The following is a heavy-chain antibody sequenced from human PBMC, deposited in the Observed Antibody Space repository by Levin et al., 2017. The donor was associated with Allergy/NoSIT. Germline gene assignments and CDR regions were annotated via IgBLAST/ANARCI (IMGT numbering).Heavy chain of an antibody. J-gene: IGHJ4*02. D-gene: IGHD6-19*01. CDR2: ISSSSTHI. CDR1: GFTFSDYY. Sequence: MSGGSLRLSCSASGFTFSDYYMSWIRQAPGKGLEWVSYISSSSTHINYADSVKGRFTISRDNAKNSVYLQMNSLRTEDTAVYYCARFSSGWHPPDYWGQGTLVTVSS. CDR3: ARFSSGWHPPDY. V-gene: IGHV3-11*03.